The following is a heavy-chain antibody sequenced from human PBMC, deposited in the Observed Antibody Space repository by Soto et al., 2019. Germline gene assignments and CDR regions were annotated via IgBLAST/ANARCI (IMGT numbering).Heavy chain of an antibody. CDR1: GGSISSYY. D-gene: IGHD3-22*01. J-gene: IGHJ3*02. CDR3: ARVKYYYDSSGYPPDYDI. CDR2: IYYSGST. V-gene: IGHV4-59*01. Sequence: PSETLSLTCXVSGGSISSYYWSWIRQPPGKGLEWIGYIYYSGSTNYNPSLKSRVTISVDTSKNQFSLKLSSVTAADTAVYYCARVKYYYDSSGYPPDYDIWGQGTMVTVSS.